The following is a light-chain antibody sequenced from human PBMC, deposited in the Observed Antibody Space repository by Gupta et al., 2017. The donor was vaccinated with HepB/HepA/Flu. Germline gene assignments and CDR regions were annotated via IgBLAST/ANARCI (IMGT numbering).Light chain of an antibody. CDR2: DAS. CDR1: QSVSSC. Sequence: ETGLTQSPATRSLSPGERATLTCRASQSVSSCLAWYQQKPGKAPRLLIYDASNRATGIPARFSGSGSGTDFTLTISSLEPEDFAVYYCQQGSNWPLTFGEGTKVEIK. CDR3: QQGSNWPLT. V-gene: IGKV3-11*01. J-gene: IGKJ4*01.